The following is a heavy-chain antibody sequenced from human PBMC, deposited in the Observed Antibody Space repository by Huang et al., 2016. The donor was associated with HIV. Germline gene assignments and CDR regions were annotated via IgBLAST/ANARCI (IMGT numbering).Heavy chain of an antibody. CDR3: TRGPGGSGWYFDY. CDR1: GFTFVDYA. Sequence: EVQLVASGGGLVKPGRSLRLSCTASGFTFVDYAMSWFRQAPGKGLEWVGFVKSRSYGGTTDYAASVKGRFTISRDDSKSIAYLQMNSLKTEDSAVYYCTRGPGGSGWYFDYWGQGTLVTVSS. J-gene: IGHJ4*02. D-gene: IGHD6-19*01. CDR2: VKSRSYGGTT. V-gene: IGHV3-49*05.